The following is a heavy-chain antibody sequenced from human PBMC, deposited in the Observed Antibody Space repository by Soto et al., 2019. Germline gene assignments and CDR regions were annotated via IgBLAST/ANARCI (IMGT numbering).Heavy chain of an antibody. Sequence: SVKVSCKASGFTFTTYGITWVRQAPGQGLEWMGGIIPIFGTANYAQKFQGRVTITADKSTSTAYMELSSLRSEDTAVYYCASKYYYDSSGYYPYYYYYYGMDVWGQGTTVTVSS. CDR2: IIPIFGTA. J-gene: IGHJ6*02. CDR1: GFTFTTYG. V-gene: IGHV1-69*06. D-gene: IGHD3-22*01. CDR3: ASKYYYDSSGYYPYYYYYYGMDV.